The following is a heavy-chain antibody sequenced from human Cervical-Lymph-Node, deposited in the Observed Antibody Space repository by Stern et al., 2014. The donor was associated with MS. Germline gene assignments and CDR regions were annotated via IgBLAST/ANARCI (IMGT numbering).Heavy chain of an antibody. J-gene: IGHJ3*02. CDR3: ARVPDI. CDR1: GYTFTGYY. Sequence: VQLVESGAEVKKPGASVKVSCKASGYTFTGYYMHWVRQAPGQGLEWMGWIDPNSGGTNYAQNFQGWVTMTRDTSITTVYMELSRLRSDDTAVYYCARVPDIWGQGTMVTVSS. V-gene: IGHV1-2*04. CDR2: IDPNSGGT.